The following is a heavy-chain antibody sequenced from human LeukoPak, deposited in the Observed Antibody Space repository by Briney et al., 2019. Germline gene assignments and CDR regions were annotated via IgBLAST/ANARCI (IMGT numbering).Heavy chain of an antibody. J-gene: IGHJ4*02. CDR2: IYYSGST. Sequence: SETLSLTCTVSGGSISSYYWSWIRQPPGKGLEWIGYIYYSGSTNYNPSLKSRVTISVDTSKNQFSLKLSSVTAADTAVYYCARGPRVVATISRRGPYFDYWGQGTLVTVSS. V-gene: IGHV4-59*01. D-gene: IGHD5-12*01. CDR3: ARGPRVVATISRRGPYFDY. CDR1: GGSISSYY.